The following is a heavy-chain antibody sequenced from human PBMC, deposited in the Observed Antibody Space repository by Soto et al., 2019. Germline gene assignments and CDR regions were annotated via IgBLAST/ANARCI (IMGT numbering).Heavy chain of an antibody. CDR1: GYSLTNHW. CDR3: ARPDSTGYYDY. D-gene: IGHD3-22*01. J-gene: IGHJ4*02. V-gene: IGHV5-51*01. CDR2: VFPADSDT. Sequence: PGGSLKSSGSGSGYSLTNHWIAWGRQMPGKGLEWMAIVFPADSDTRYSPSFQGQVTVSADKSISTAYLQWSSLQASDSAIYYCARPDSTGYYDYWGQGTPVTVS.